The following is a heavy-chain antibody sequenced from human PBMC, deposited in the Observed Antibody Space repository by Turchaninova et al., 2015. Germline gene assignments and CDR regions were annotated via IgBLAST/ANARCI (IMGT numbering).Heavy chain of an antibody. J-gene: IGHJ4*02. D-gene: IGHD6-13*01. CDR1: GGSFSDYY. V-gene: IGHV4-34*01. CDR3: ARTVTAAFDY. Sequence: QVQLQQWGAGLLKPSETLSLTCAVYGGSFSDYYWSWIRQPPGKGLEWFGESNHSGSTTYNPSLKRRGTISVDPSKNQVSLKLSSVTAADPAVYYCARTVTAAFDYWGQGTLVTVSS. CDR2: SNHSGST.